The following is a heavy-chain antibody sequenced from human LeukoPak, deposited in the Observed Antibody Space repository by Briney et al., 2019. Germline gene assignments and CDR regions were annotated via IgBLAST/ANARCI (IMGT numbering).Heavy chain of an antibody. D-gene: IGHD3-10*01. Sequence: SETLSLTCTVSGGSISSYYWSWIRQPPGKGLEWIGYIYYSGSTNYNPSLKSRVTISVDTSKNQFSLKLSSVTAADTAVYYCARAIMVRGVKNWFDPWGQGTLVTVSS. CDR3: ARAIMVRGVKNWFDP. J-gene: IGHJ5*02. V-gene: IGHV4-59*12. CDR1: GGSISSYY. CDR2: IYYSGST.